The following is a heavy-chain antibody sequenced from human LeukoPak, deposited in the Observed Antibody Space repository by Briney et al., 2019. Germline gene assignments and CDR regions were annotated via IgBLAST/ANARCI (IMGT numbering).Heavy chain of an antibody. CDR3: ARDRGGRFGELLSG. CDR1: GGSISSYY. CDR2: IYYSGST. Sequence: PSETLSLTCTVSGGSISSYYWSWIRQPPGKGLEWIGYIYYSGSTNYNPSLKSRVTMSVDTSKNQFSLKLSSVTAADTAVYYCARDRGGRFGELLSGWGQGTLVTVSS. D-gene: IGHD3-10*01. V-gene: IGHV4-59*12. J-gene: IGHJ4*02.